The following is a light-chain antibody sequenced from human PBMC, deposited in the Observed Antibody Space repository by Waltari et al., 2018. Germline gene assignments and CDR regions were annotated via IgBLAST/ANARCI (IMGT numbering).Light chain of an antibody. CDR3: QQYNVWPPIT. Sequence: EILLPQSPPPFSLSPGERATLPCRASQSISFNLAWYQQRPGQPPRLLIFHASTRATGIPARFSGSGSGTEFTLTIRTLQSEDSGVYYCQQYNVWPPITFGQGTRLEIK. J-gene: IGKJ5*01. V-gene: IGKV3-15*01. CDR1: QSISFN. CDR2: HAS.